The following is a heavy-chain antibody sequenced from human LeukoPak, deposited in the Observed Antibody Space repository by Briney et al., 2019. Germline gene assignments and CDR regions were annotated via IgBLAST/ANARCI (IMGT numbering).Heavy chain of an antibody. CDR1: GYTFTVYY. CDR2: INRESGDT. V-gene: IGHV1-2*02. Sequence: ASVTVSCKASGYTFTVYYIHWLRQAPGQGLEWMGRINRESGDTTFGPRFQGRVTMTRDTAISTTYMELSSLRSDDTGVYYCARDPHGDNVRATDWFAPWGQGTLVTVSS. CDR3: ARDPHGDNVRATDWFAP. J-gene: IGHJ5*02. D-gene: IGHD3-10*01.